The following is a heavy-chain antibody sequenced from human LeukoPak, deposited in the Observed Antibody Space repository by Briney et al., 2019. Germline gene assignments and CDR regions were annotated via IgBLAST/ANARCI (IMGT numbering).Heavy chain of an antibody. J-gene: IGHJ4*02. CDR2: ISYDGNNK. CDR3: AKFAFCSSSSCHPEGY. CDR1: GFTFSNYG. Sequence: GGSLRLSCAASGFTFSNYGMHWVRQAPGKGLEWVAVISYDGNNKYYADSVKGRFTISRDNSKNTLYLQMNSLRAEDTAVYYCAKFAFCSSSSCHPEGYWGQGTLVTVSS. D-gene: IGHD2-2*01. V-gene: IGHV3-30*18.